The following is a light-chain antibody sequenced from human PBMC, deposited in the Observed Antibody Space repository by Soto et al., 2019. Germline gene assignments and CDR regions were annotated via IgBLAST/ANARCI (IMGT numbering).Light chain of an antibody. V-gene: IGKV3-15*01. CDR1: QFNSTN. CDR3: QHYNDRPRT. J-gene: IGKJ1*01. CDR2: GAS. Sequence: ELVMTQSPATRSVSPGERATLSCRASQFNSTNLAWYQQRPGQAPRLLIYGASTRAIGVPARFSGSGSGTEFTLTISSLQSEDFAVYYCQHYNDRPRTFGQGTKVDIK.